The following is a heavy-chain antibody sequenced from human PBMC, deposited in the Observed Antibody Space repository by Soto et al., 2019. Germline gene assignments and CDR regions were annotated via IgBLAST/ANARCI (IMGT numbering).Heavy chain of an antibody. Sequence: PSETLSLTCTVSGGSVSSGSYYWSWIRQPPGKGLEWIGYIYYSGSTNYNPSLKSRVTISVDTSKNQFSLKLSSVTAADTAVYYCALFLAEFIVATVPDAFDIWGKGTMVPVSS. CDR3: ALFLAEFIVATVPDAFDI. CDR1: GGSVSSGSYY. V-gene: IGHV4-61*01. D-gene: IGHD5-12*01. J-gene: IGHJ3*02. CDR2: IYYSGST.